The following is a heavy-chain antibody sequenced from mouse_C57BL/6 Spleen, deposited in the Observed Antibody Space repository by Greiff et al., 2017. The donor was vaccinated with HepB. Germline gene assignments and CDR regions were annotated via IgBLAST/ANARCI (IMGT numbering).Heavy chain of an antibody. V-gene: IGHV5-17*01. D-gene: IGHD1-3*01. Sequence: DVKLVEPGGGLVKPGGSLKLSCAASGFTFSDYGMHWVRQAPEKGLEWVAYISSGSSTINYADTVKGQVTISRDNAKNTPFLQLTSLRSEDTAMYYCARRVGRGYYFDYWGQGTTLTVSS. J-gene: IGHJ2*01. CDR2: ISSGSSTI. CDR3: ARRVGRGYYFDY. CDR1: GFTFSDYG.